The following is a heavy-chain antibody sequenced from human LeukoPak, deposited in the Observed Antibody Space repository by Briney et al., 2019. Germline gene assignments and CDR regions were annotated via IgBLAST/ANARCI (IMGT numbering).Heavy chain of an antibody. D-gene: IGHD3-22*01. Sequence: ASVKVSCKASGYTFTSYAMNWVRQAPGQGLEWMGWINTNTGNPTYAQGFTGRFAFSLDTSVSTAYLQISSLKAEDTAVYYCLTEYYYDGSGARYYFDYWGQGTLVTVSS. CDR3: LTEYYYDGSGARYYFDY. V-gene: IGHV7-4-1*02. CDR2: INTNTGNP. J-gene: IGHJ4*02. CDR1: GYTFTSYA.